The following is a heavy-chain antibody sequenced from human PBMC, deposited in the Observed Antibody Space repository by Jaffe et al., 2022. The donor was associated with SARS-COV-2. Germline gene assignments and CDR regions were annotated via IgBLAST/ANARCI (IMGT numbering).Heavy chain of an antibody. CDR3: ARISYGSGSYGLRD. J-gene: IGHJ4*02. V-gene: IGHV4-61*02. CDR1: GGSISSGSYY. Sequence: QVQLQESGPGLVKPSQTLSLTCTVSGGSISSGSYYWSWIRQPAGKGLEWIGRIYTSGSTNYNPSLKSRVTISVDTSKNQFSLKLSSVTAADTAVYYCARISYGSGSYGLRDWGQGTLVTVSS. CDR2: IYTSGST. D-gene: IGHD3-10*01.